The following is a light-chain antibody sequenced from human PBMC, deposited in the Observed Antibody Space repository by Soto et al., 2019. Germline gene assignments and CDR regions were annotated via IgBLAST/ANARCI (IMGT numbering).Light chain of an antibody. CDR3: SSYTSSSTLV. Sequence: QSALTQPASVSGCPGQSITISCTGTSSDVGGYNYVSWYQQHPGKAPKLMICEVSHRPSGVSNRFSGSKSGNTASLTISGLQAEDEADYYCSSYTSSSTLVFGTGTKLTVL. J-gene: IGLJ1*01. CDR1: SSDVGGYNY. CDR2: EVS. V-gene: IGLV2-14*01.